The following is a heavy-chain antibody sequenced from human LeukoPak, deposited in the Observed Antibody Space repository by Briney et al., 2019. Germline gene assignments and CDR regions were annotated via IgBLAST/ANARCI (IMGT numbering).Heavy chain of an antibody. CDR3: ARMYSSSWYTH. CDR1: GGSISSYY. CDR2: IYYSGST. J-gene: IGHJ4*02. D-gene: IGHD6-13*01. Sequence: PSETLSLTCTVSGGSISSYYWSWIRQPPGKGLEWIGYIYYSGSTYYNPSLKSRVTISVDTSKNQFSLKLSSVTAADTAVYYCARMYSSSWYTHWGQGTLVTVSS. V-gene: IGHV4-30-4*01.